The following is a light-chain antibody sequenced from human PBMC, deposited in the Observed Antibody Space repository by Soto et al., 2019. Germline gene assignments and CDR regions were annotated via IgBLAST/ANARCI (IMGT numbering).Light chain of an antibody. Sequence: EIVMTQSPAALSVSPGEGATLSCRASQSVSSNLAWYQQKPGQAPRLLIYDASTRATGIPPRFSGRWSGTVFTLTISSLQSEDFAVYYCQQYSNWPPWTFGQGTKVEI. CDR2: DAS. CDR1: QSVSSN. CDR3: QQYSNWPPWT. J-gene: IGKJ1*01. V-gene: IGKV3-15*01.